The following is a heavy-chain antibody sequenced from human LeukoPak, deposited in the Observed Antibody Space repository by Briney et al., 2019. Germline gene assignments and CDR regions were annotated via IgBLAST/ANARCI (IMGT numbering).Heavy chain of an antibody. Sequence: GGSLRLSCAASGFTFSSYGMHWVRQAPGKGLEWVAFIRYDGSNKYYADSVKGRFTISRDNSKNTLYLQMNSLRAEDTAVYYCASGYSYGNDAFDIWGQGTMATVSS. J-gene: IGHJ3*02. CDR3: ASGYSYGNDAFDI. CDR2: IRYDGSNK. CDR1: GFTFSSYG. D-gene: IGHD5-18*01. V-gene: IGHV3-30*02.